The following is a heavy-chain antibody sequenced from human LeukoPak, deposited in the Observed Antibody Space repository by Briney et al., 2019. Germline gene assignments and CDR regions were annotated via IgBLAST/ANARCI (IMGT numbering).Heavy chain of an antibody. CDR2: IYTSGGST. Sequence: ASVKVSCKASGYTFTSSVISWVRQAPGQGLEWMGIIYTSGGSTTYAQNFQGRVTMTRDTSTSTVYMELNSLRSEDTAVYYCARELVGGYFDYWGQGTLVTVSS. CDR1: GYTFTSSV. V-gene: IGHV1-46*01. CDR3: ARELVGGYFDY. J-gene: IGHJ4*02. D-gene: IGHD2-2*01.